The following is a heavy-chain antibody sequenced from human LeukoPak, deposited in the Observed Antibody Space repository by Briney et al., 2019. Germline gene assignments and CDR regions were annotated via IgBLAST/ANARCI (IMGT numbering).Heavy chain of an antibody. J-gene: IGHJ6*02. CDR3: ARFPPSGSHPYSYYGMDV. CDR2: INTNTGNP. D-gene: IGHD1-26*01. V-gene: IGHV7-4-1*02. Sequence: ASVKVSCKASGYTFTRYAMNWVRQAPGQGLEWMGWINTNTGNPAYAQGFTGRFVFSLDTSVSTAYLQISSLKAEDTAVYYCARFPPSGSHPYSYYGMDVWGQGTTVTVSS. CDR1: GYTFTRYA.